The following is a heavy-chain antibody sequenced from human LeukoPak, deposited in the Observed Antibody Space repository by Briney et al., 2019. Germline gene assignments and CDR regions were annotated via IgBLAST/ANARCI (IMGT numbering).Heavy chain of an antibody. Sequence: ASVKVSCKASGYTFTSYDINWVRQATGQGLEWMGWMNPNSGNTGYAQKFQGRVTMTRNTSISTAYMELSRLRSDDTAVYYCARDRGNWNPDGLGYWGQGTLVTVSS. CDR2: MNPNSGNT. J-gene: IGHJ4*02. V-gene: IGHV1-8*01. CDR3: ARDRGNWNPDGLGY. D-gene: IGHD1-20*01. CDR1: GYTFTSYD.